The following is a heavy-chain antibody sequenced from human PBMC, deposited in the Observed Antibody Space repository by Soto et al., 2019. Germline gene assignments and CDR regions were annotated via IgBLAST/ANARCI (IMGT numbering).Heavy chain of an antibody. CDR3: ARDLAKGGGSAGFDY. CDR1: GYTFTVYY. J-gene: IGHJ4*02. V-gene: IGHV1-2*02. CDR2: INPKSGGT. Sequence: QVQLVQSGAEVRKPGASVNVSCKASGYTFTVYYMHWVRQAPGQGLEWMGWINPKSGGTMYPQKFQGRVTMTVDTSISTAYMALTRLRSDDTAVYYCARDLAKGGGSAGFDYWGQGTLVTVSS. D-gene: IGHD1-26*01.